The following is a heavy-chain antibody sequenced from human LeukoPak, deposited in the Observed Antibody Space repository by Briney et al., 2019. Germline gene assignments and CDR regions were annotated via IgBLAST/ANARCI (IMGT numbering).Heavy chain of an antibody. V-gene: IGHV4-30-2*01. Sequence: PSETLSLTCTVSGGSISSGGYYWSWIRQPPGKGLEWIGYIYHSGSTYYNPSLKSRVTISVDRSKNQFSLKLSSVTAADTAVYYCASTTTYCSSTSCYPTALLDYWGQGTLVTVSS. CDR2: IYHSGST. D-gene: IGHD2-2*01. CDR1: GGSISSGGYY. CDR3: ASTTTYCSSTSCYPTALLDY. J-gene: IGHJ4*02.